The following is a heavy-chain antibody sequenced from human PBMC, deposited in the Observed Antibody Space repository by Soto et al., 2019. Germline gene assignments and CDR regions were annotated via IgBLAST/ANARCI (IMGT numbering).Heavy chain of an antibody. CDR2: IYWNDDK. V-gene: IGHV2-5*01. Sequence: QITLKESGPTLVKPTQTLTLTCTFSGFSLSTSGVGVGWIRQPPGKALEWLALIYWNDDKRYSPSLKSRLTINKDTSKNQVVLTQTNMDPVDTATYYCAHILSLWGQQRVPRWFDPWGQGTLVTVSS. CDR3: AHILSLWGQQRVPRWFDP. D-gene: IGHD6-13*01. J-gene: IGHJ5*02. CDR1: GFSLSTSGVG.